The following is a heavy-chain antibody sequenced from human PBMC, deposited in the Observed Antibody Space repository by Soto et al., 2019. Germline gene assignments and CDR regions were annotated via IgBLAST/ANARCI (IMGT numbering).Heavy chain of an antibody. CDR1: GGSFKSGSYS. CDR2: VYHTGRT. V-gene: IGHV4-61*01. CDR3: ARDLAYFDS. J-gene: IGHJ4*02. Sequence: SETLSLTCTVSGGSFKSGSYSWSWIRQPPGKGLEWIGYVYHTGRTSYNPSLKSRVSISMDTSKNQFSLNLDSVTAADTAVYFCARDLAYFDSWGQGTLVTVSS.